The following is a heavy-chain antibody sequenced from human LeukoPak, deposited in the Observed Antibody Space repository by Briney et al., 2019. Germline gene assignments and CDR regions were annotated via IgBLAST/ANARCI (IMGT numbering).Heavy chain of an antibody. CDR1: GGPLSSYA. CDR2: IIPVYGTT. Sequence: ASVKVSCKASGGPLSSYAINWVPQAPGQGLEWMGGIIPVYGTTNFAQRFLGRVTITADKSTSTVYMELNSLRSTDTALYFCARGGPHGSGSLLGFDFWGQGTLVTVSS. J-gene: IGHJ4*02. CDR3: ARGGPHGSGSLLGFDF. D-gene: IGHD3-10*01. V-gene: IGHV1-69*06.